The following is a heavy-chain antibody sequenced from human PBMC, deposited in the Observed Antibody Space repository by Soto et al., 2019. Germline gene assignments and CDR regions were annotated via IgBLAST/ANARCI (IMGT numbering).Heavy chain of an antibody. J-gene: IGHJ4*02. Sequence: ASVKVSCKASGYTFTSYAMHWVRQAPGQRLEWMGWINAGNGNTKYSQKFQGRVTITRDTSASTAYMELSSLRSEDTAVYYCARDRLHRTSSITFDYWGQGALVTVST. CDR1: GYTFTSYA. CDR2: INAGNGNT. D-gene: IGHD2-21*01. CDR3: ARDRLHRTSSITFDY. V-gene: IGHV1-3*01.